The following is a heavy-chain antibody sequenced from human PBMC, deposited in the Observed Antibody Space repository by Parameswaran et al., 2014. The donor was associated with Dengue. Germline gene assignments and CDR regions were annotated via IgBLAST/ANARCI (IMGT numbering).Heavy chain of an antibody. CDR2: IYYSGST. CDR3: ASDQRHRPRTLSY. J-gene: IGHJ4*02. Sequence: RWIRQPPGKGLEWIGYIYYSGSTYYNPSLKSRVTISVDTSKNQFSLKLSSVTAADTAVYYCASDQRHRPRTLSYWGQGTLVTVSS. V-gene: IGHV4-31*02. D-gene: IGHD1-14*01.